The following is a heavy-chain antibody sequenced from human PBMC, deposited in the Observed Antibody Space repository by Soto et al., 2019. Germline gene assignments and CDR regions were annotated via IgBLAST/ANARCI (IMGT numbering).Heavy chain of an antibody. CDR2: ISPKSTYR. CDR1: GFPFRDYY. CDR3: ARGGGGGLFEH. Sequence: GGSLRLSCATSGFPFRDYYMSWIRQAPGKGLEWLSHISPKSTYRNYADSVKGRFTISRDNTKSSLFLQMNSLGVEDTAVYYCARGGGGGLFEHWGQGVLVTVSS. V-gene: IGHV3-11*06. D-gene: IGHD2-21*01. J-gene: IGHJ4*02.